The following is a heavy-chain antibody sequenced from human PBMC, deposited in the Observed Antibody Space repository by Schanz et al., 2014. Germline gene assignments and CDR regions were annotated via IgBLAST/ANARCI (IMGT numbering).Heavy chain of an antibody. CDR1: GFTFSSYG. CDR2: IWYDENNK. J-gene: IGHJ6*02. Sequence: QVQLVESGGGVVQFGRSLRLSCVASGFTFSSYGMHWVRQAPGKGLEWVAVIWYDENNKYYADSVKGRFTISRDSPKNTLYLQMNSLRAEDTALDYCARDSGPYCDKSMDVWGQGTTVAVSS. V-gene: IGHV3-33*01. D-gene: IGHD3-9*01. CDR3: ARDSGPYCDKSMDV.